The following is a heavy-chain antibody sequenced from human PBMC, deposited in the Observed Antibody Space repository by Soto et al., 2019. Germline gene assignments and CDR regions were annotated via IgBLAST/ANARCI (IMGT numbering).Heavy chain of an antibody. CDR3: ARGDREDIAVVVGVRPGEYGVDV. Sequence: PGGSLSLSCAASGFTFSSYAMSWVRQATGKGLEWVSAISYDGSNKSYRDYVKGRFTMSRDNSKNTLYLQINSLRYEDTAVYYCARGDREDIAVVVGVRPGEYGVDVWGQGTTVTVSS. CDR1: GFTFSSYA. J-gene: IGHJ6*02. D-gene: IGHD2-15*01. CDR2: ISYDGSNK. V-gene: IGHV3-30-3*01.